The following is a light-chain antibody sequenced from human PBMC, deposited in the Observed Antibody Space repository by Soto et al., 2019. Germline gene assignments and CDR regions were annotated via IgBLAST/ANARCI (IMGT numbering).Light chain of an antibody. CDR3: TSHTASSTWV. V-gene: IGLV2-14*01. J-gene: IGLJ3*02. CDR1: SSDVGYDNY. CDR2: EVS. Sequence: QSALTQPASVSGSPGQSITISCTGTSSDVGYDNYVSWFQQHPGKAPKLMIYEVSRRPAGVSNRFSGSKSANTASLTISGLPAEDEADYYCTSHTASSTWVFGGGTKLTVL.